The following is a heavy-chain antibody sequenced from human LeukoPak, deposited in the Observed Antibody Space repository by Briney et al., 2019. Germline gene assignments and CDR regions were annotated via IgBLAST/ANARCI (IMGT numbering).Heavy chain of an antibody. CDR2: IKQDGSEK. Sequence: GGSLRLSCAASGFTFSSYWMSWVRQAPGKGLEWVANIKQDGSEKYYVDSVKGRFTISRDNAKNSLYLRMNSLRAEDTAVYYCARAELWSTSDFDYWGQGTLVTVSS. D-gene: IGHD5-18*01. J-gene: IGHJ4*02. CDR3: ARAELWSTSDFDY. CDR1: GFTFSSYW. V-gene: IGHV3-7*03.